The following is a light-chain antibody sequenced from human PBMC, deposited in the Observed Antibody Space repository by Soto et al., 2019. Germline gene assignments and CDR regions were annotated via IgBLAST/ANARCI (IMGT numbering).Light chain of an antibody. J-gene: IGKJ2*01. CDR2: LGS. CDR3: MQALQTPYT. V-gene: IGKV2-28*01. CDR1: QSLLHGNGYNY. Sequence: DIVMTQSPLYLPVTSGEPASISCRSSQSLLHGNGYNYLEWYLQKPGKSPQLLIYLGSNRASGVPDRFSGSGSGTDFTLKISRVEAEDVGIYYCMQALQTPYTFGQGTKVEVK.